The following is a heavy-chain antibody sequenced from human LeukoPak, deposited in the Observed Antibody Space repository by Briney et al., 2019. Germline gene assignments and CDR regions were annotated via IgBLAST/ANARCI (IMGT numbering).Heavy chain of an antibody. CDR1: GFTFSNYA. CDR3: ARGEQDMATMSIDY. J-gene: IGHJ4*02. V-gene: IGHV3-48*01. Sequence: RGSLRLSCAASGFTFSNYAMNWVRQAPGKGLEWVSYSSGGSSTIYYADSVKGRFTISRDNAKNSLFLQMNSLRAEDTAVYYCARGEQDMATMSIDYWGQGTLVTVSS. CDR2: SSGGSSTI. D-gene: IGHD5-24*01.